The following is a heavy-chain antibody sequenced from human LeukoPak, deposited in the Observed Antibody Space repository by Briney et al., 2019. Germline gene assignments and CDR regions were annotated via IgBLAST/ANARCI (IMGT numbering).Heavy chain of an antibody. CDR3: ARRSPLYNWFDP. Sequence: SETLSLTCTVPGGSISSSSYYWGWIRQPPGKGLEWIGSIYYSGSTYYNPSLKSRVTISVDTSKNQFSLKLSSVTAADTAVYYCARRSPLYNWFDPWGQGTLVTVSS. CDR2: IYYSGST. J-gene: IGHJ5*02. V-gene: IGHV4-39*01. CDR1: GGSISSSSYY. D-gene: IGHD3-10*01.